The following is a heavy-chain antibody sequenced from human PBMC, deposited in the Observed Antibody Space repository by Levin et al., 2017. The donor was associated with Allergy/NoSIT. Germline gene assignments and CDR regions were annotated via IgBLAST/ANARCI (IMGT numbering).Heavy chain of an antibody. Sequence: SETLSLTCAVSGGSISSGGYSWSLIRPPPGKGLEWIGNIYLSGSTYYNPSLKSRVTISVDRSKNQFSLNLSSVTAADTAVYYCARVAGYSYGYYFDYWGQGTLVTVSS. J-gene: IGHJ4*02. CDR3: ARVAGYSYGYYFDY. D-gene: IGHD5-18*01. CDR1: GGSISSGGYS. CDR2: IYLSGST. V-gene: IGHV4-30-2*01.